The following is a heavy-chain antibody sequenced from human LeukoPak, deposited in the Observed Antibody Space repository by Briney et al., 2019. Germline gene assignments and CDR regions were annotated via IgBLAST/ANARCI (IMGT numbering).Heavy chain of an antibody. J-gene: IGHJ4*02. CDR1: GGSISSYY. CDR2: IYYSGST. Sequence: SETLSLTCTVSGGSISSYYWSGIRQPPGKGLEWIGYIYYSGSTNYNPSLKSRVTISVDTSKNQFSLKLSSVTAADTAVYYCARHGYSYGPDLWGQGTLVTVSS. V-gene: IGHV4-59*01. CDR3: ARHGYSYGPDL. D-gene: IGHD5-18*01.